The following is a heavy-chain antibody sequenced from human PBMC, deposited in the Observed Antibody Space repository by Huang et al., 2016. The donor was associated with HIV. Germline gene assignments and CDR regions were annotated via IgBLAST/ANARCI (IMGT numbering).Heavy chain of an antibody. Sequence: QLQQSGPGLLKPSQTLSLTCALSEDSVSGNSVTWNWISRSPSRGLEWSGSAYYRCKWYNDYAESVKSRMTIDTDTSKNQFSLQLKSVVPEDTAVYFCARGHDFYYDRRGYSFDYWGQGSLVTVSS. V-gene: IGHV6-1*01. J-gene: IGHJ4*02. CDR3: ARGHDFYYDRRGYSFDY. CDR1: EDSVSGNSVT. D-gene: IGHD3-22*01. CDR2: AYYRCKWYN.